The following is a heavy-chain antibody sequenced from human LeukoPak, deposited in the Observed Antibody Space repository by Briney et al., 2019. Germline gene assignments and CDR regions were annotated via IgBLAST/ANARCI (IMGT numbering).Heavy chain of an antibody. CDR1: GGSISSYY. V-gene: IGHV4-59*12. CDR2: IYYSGST. D-gene: IGHD1-1*01. Sequence: PSETLSLTCTVSGGSISSYYWSWIRQPPGKGLEWIGYIYYSGSTNYNPSLKSRVTISVDTSKNQFSLKLSSVTAADTAVYYCARDGYSYWRFDLWGRGTLVTVSS. J-gene: IGHJ2*01. CDR3: ARDGYSYWRFDL.